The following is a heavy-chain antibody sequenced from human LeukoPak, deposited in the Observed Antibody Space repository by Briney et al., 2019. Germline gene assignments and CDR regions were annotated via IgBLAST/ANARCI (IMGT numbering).Heavy chain of an antibody. CDR1: GYTFTGYY. Sequence: ASVKVSCKASGYTFTGYYMHWVRQAPGQGLEWMGWINPSGGSTSYAQKFQGRVTMTRDTSTSTVYMELSSLRSEDTAVYYCAREAVAGKNYYYGMDVWGQGTTVTVSS. J-gene: IGHJ6*02. CDR2: INPSGGST. V-gene: IGHV1-46*01. D-gene: IGHD6-19*01. CDR3: AREAVAGKNYYYGMDV.